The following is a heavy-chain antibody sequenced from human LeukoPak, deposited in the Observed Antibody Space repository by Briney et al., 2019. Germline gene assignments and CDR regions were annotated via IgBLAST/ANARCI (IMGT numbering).Heavy chain of an antibody. CDR2: IYYSGTT. CDR3: ASKRWLQPFDY. Sequence: SETLSLTCTVSGYSISSGYYWGWIRQPPGKGLEWIGSIYYSGTTYYNPSLKSRVTISVDTSKNQFSLKLSSVTAADTAVYYCASKRWLQPFDYWGQGTLVTVSS. CDR1: GYSISSGYY. D-gene: IGHD5-24*01. J-gene: IGHJ4*02. V-gene: IGHV4-38-2*02.